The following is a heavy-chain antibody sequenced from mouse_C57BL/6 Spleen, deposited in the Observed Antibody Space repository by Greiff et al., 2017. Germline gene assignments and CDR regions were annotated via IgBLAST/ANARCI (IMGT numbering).Heavy chain of an antibody. J-gene: IGHJ2*01. CDR2: IYPGDGDT. CDR3: ARGCVLRWDY. Sequence: QVQLQQSGPELVKPGASVKISCKASGYAFSSSWMNWVKQRPGKGLEWIGQIYPGDGDTNYNGKFKGKATLTADKSSSTAYMQLSSLTSEDADVCSCARGCVLRWDYWGQGTTLTVSA. D-gene: IGHD1-1*01. V-gene: IGHV1-82*01. CDR1: GYAFSSSW.